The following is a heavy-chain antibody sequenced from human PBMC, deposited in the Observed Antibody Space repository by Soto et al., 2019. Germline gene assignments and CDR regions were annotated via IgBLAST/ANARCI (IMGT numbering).Heavy chain of an antibody. D-gene: IGHD3-10*01. CDR1: GASISSGDYY. J-gene: IGHJ4*02. CDR3: ARILMNYYRLDY. CDR2: IYYSGST. V-gene: IGHV4-30-4*01. Sequence: SETLSLTGTVCGASISSGDYYWSWIRQPPGKGLEWIGHIYYSGSTYYNPSLKSRAGVSVDSSKSQVALKLTSVTAADTDVYFCARILMNYYRLDYRGQGALVTVS.